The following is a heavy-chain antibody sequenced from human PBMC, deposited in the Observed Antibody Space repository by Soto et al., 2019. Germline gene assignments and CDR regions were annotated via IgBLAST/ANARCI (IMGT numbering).Heavy chain of an antibody. Sequence: GGSLRLSCAASGFTFSSYSMNWVRQAPGKGLEWVSYISSSSSTIYYADSVKGRFTISRYNAKNSLYLQMNSLRDEDTAVYYCARIQETSRYFDWSPQLDGMDVWGQGTTVTVSS. CDR1: GFTFSSYS. D-gene: IGHD3-9*01. CDR3: ARIQETSRYFDWSPQLDGMDV. V-gene: IGHV3-48*02. J-gene: IGHJ6*02. CDR2: ISSSSSTI.